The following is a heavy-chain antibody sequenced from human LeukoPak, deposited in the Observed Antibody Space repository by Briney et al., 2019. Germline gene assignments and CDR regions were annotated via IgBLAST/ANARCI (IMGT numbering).Heavy chain of an antibody. CDR2: INPNSGDT. Sequence: ASVRVSCKASGYTLTVYYIHWVRQAPGQGLEWMGRINPNSGDTNFAQKFQGRVTMTRDTSISTAYMDLSGLRPDDTAVYYCAREGSGYTYGRGSYFDYWGHGILVTVSS. CDR1: GYTLTVYY. J-gene: IGHJ4*01. CDR3: AREGSGYTYGRGSYFDY. D-gene: IGHD5-18*01. V-gene: IGHV1-2*06.